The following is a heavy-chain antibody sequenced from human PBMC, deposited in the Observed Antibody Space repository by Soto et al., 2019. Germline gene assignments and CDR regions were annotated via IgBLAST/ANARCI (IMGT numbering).Heavy chain of an antibody. D-gene: IGHD2-15*01. CDR1: GFTFSSYG. J-gene: IGHJ4*02. V-gene: IGHV3-33*01. CDR3: ARYCNGGACYSASLDY. Sequence: GGSLRLSCAASGFTFSSYGMHWVRQAPGKGLEWVAVIWYDGSNKYYADSVKGRFAVSRDNSKNTLYLQMNSLRPEDTAVYYCARYCNGGACYSASLDYWGQGTQVTVSS. CDR2: IWYDGSNK.